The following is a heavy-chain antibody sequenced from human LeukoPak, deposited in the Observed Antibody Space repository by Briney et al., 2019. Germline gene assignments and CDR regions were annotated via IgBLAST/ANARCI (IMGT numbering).Heavy chain of an antibody. CDR2: ISGSGGST. D-gene: IGHD6-13*01. CDR1: GSTFSSYA. Sequence: GGSLRLSCAASGSTFSSYAMSWVRQAPGKGLEWVSAISGSGGSTYYADSVKGRFTISRDNAKNSLYLQMNSLRAEDTAVYYCASSSWRGYYFDYWGQGTLVTVSS. CDR3: ASSSWRGYYFDY. V-gene: IGHV3-23*01. J-gene: IGHJ4*02.